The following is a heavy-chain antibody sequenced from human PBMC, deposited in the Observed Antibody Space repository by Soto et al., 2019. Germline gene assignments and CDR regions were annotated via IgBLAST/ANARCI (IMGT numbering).Heavy chain of an antibody. CDR2: IYPGDSDT. CDR3: AGGGVRGVITRTRDYYGMDV. V-gene: IGHV5-51*01. D-gene: IGHD3-10*01. Sequence: GESQKISCQGSGYSFTSYWIGWVRQQPGKGLEWMGIIYPGDSDTRYSPSFQGQVTISADKSISTAYLQWSSLKASDTAMYYCAGGGVRGVITRTRDYYGMDVWGQGTTVTVSS. CDR1: GYSFTSYW. J-gene: IGHJ6*02.